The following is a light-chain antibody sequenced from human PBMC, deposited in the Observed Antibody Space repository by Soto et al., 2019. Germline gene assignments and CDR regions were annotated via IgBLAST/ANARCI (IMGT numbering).Light chain of an antibody. CDR1: QSISSY. J-gene: IGKJ1*01. Sequence: DIELTQFPSSLSASVGDRVTITCRASQSISSYLNWYQQKPGKAPKLLIYAASSLQSGVPSSLSGRGSGTEFTLTISSMKADDYATFYCQQYHNDWTFGQGTKVDIK. CDR2: AAS. CDR3: QQYHNDWT. V-gene: IGKV1-39*01.